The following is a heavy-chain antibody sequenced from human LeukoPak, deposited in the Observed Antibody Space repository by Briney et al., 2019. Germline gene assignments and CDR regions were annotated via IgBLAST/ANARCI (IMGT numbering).Heavy chain of an antibody. J-gene: IGHJ6*03. V-gene: IGHV3-21*01. CDR1: GFAFANYA. Sequence: GGSLRLSCAASGFAFANYAMTWVRQAPGRGLEWVSCISSSSSLIFYSDSVRGRFTISRDNAKNLLYLHMNSLRVEDTAVYYCAKVDRGDYSSSPVPYYNYYMNVWGKGTTVTVSS. CDR3: AKVDRGDYSSSPVPYYNYYMNV. CDR2: ISSSSSLI. D-gene: IGHD6-13*01.